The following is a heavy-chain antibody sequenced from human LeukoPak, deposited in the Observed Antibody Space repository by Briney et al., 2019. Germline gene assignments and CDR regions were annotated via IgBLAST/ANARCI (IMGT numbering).Heavy chain of an antibody. Sequence: GGSLRLSCAASGFTFSSYAMHWVRQAPGKGLEWVAFISYDGSNKYYADSVKGRFTISRDNSKNTLYLQMNSLRAEDTAVYYCARDREAAGTGYFQHWGQGTLVTVSS. D-gene: IGHD6-13*01. J-gene: IGHJ1*01. V-gene: IGHV3-30-3*01. CDR3: ARDREAAGTGYFQH. CDR1: GFTFSSYA. CDR2: ISYDGSNK.